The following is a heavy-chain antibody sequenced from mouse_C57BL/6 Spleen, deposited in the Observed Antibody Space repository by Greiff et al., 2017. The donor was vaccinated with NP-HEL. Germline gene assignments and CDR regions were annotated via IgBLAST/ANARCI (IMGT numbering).Heavy chain of an antibody. Sequence: EVQLVESGGDLVKPGGSLKLSCAASGFTFSSYGMSWVRQTPDKRLEWVATISSGGSYTYYPDSVKGRFTISRDNAKNTLYLQMSSLKSEDTAMYYCARRRDYYGSSYWYFDVWGTGTTVTVSS. J-gene: IGHJ1*03. D-gene: IGHD1-1*01. CDR3: ARRRDYYGSSYWYFDV. V-gene: IGHV5-6*01. CDR1: GFTFSSYG. CDR2: ISSGGSYT.